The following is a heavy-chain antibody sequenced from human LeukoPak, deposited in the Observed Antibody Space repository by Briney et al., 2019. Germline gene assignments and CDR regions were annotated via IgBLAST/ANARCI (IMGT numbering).Heavy chain of an antibody. D-gene: IGHD6-13*01. V-gene: IGHV4-61*02. Sequence: SETLSLTCTVSGDSISSGSYYWSWIRQPAGKGPEWIGRIYSSGSTNCNPSLKSRVTISVDTSKNQFSLELSSVTAADTAVYYCARDIYGSSWYGLFDYWGQGTLVTVSS. CDR1: GDSISSGSYY. CDR3: ARDIYGSSWYGLFDY. J-gene: IGHJ4*02. CDR2: IYSSGST.